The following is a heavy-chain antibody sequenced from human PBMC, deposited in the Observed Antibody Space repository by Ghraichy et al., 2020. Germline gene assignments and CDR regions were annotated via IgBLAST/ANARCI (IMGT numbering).Heavy chain of an antibody. V-gene: IGHV3-7*01. J-gene: IGHJ4*02. CDR1: GFTFNNYW. CDR2: INQEGSEK. D-gene: IGHD4-17*01. CDR3: AYGRSTAY. Sequence: ESLNISCAASGFTFNNYWMTWVRQVPGKGLEWVANINQEGSEKYYVDSVKGRFVISRDNTRKSLYLQMNSLRAEDTALYYCAYGRSTAYWGQGTLVTVSS.